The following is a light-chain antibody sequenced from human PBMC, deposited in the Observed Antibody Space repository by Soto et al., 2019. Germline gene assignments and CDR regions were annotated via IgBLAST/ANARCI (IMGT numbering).Light chain of an antibody. J-gene: IGLJ1*01. CDR2: EVS. CDR1: SSDVGGYNY. CDR3: SSYRSSITYV. Sequence: QSVLTQPASVSGSPGQSITISCTGTSSDVGGYNYVSWYQQYPGKAPKLMIYEVSNRPSGVSNRFSGSKSGNTASLTISGLQAEDEADYYCSSYRSSITYVFGTGTKLTVL. V-gene: IGLV2-14*01.